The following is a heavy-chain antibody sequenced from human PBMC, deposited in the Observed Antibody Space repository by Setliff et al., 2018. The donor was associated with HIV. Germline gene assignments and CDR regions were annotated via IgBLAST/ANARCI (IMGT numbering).Heavy chain of an antibody. V-gene: IGHV4-38-2*01. D-gene: IGHD1-1*01. CDR2: MFRTGTS. CDR1: GYSIRSGYY. CDR3: ATVDGTRYLDY. J-gene: IGHJ4*02. Sequence: PSETLSLTCAVSGYSIRSGYYWGWIRQSPGKGLEWIGTMFRTGTSYYHPSLTSRVTISQDTSKNQFSLELTAVTAADTAVCYCATVDGTRYLDYWGQGKLVTVSS.